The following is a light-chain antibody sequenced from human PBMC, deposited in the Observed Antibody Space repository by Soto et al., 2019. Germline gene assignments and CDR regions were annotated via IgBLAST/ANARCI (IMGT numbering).Light chain of an antibody. V-gene: IGKV3-15*01. CDR2: ATS. J-gene: IGKJ4*01. Sequence: EIELTQSPSSLSVSPGDRATISCRASQSVGNNFAWYRQKPGQAPRLLIFATSTRATGVPSRFSGSGSGTEFTLTISSLQSEDFAIYYCQQYGGWPLTFGGGAKVEIE. CDR1: QSVGNN. CDR3: QQYGGWPLT.